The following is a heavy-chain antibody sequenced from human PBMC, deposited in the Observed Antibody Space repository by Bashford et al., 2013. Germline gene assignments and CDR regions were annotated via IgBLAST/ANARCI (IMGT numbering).Heavy chain of an antibody. J-gene: IGHJ5*02. Sequence: SETLSLTCAVYGGSFSGYYWSWIRQPAGKGLEWIGRIYTSGSTNQNPSLKSRVTISLDTPKNQFSLQLSSVTAADTAVYYCARTGYINGYKFDPWGQGTLVTVSS. CDR2: IYTSGST. CDR3: ARTGYINGYKFDP. V-gene: IGHV4-59*10. CDR1: GGSFSGYY. D-gene: IGHD5-18*01.